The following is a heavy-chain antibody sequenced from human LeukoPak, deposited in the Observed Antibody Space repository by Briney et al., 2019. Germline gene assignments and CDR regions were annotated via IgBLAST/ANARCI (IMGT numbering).Heavy chain of an antibody. D-gene: IGHD3-16*01. CDR3: ARGSMHVYHLYTDY. J-gene: IGHJ4*02. V-gene: IGHV3-7*01. Sequence: GGSLRLSCAASGFTYTNYWVSWFRQAPGRGLEWVASIKQDGSERYYVDSVKGRLTISRDNAKNSLFLQLSSLRVEDTAVYYCARGSMHVYHLYTDYWGQGTLVTVSS. CDR1: GFTYTNYW. CDR2: IKQDGSER.